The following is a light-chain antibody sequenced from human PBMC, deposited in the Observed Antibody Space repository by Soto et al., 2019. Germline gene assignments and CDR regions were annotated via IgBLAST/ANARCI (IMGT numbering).Light chain of an antibody. CDR3: QQYDNLVS. CDR2: DAS. V-gene: IGKV1-33*01. Sequence: DIQMTQSPSSLSASVGGRVTITCQASQDINKYLNWYQQKPGEAPKLLIYDASDLETGVPSRFSGSGSGTDFSFTISSLQPEDIATYYCQQYDNLVSFGGGTKVDIK. CDR1: QDINKY. J-gene: IGKJ4*01.